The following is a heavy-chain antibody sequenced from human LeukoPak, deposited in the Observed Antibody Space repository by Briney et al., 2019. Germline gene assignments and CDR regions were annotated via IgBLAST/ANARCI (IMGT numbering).Heavy chain of an antibody. CDR3: ARAHSGSYHRYFDP. V-gene: IGHV3-48*03. J-gene: IGHJ4*02. CDR2: ISTSGSTI. Sequence: PGGSLRLSCAASGFTFGSYEMNWVRQSPGKGLEWLSYISTSGSTIMYAGSVKGRLTISRDNGNNSLYLYLHSLRAEDTAVYYFARAHSGSYHRYFDPGGQGTVVTVSS. D-gene: IGHD1-26*01. CDR1: GFTFGSYE.